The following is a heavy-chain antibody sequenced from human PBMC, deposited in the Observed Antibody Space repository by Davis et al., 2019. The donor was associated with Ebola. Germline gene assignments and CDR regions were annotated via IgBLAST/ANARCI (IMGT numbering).Heavy chain of an antibody. CDR1: GFTFRSYW. D-gene: IGHD4-17*01. CDR2: VNDDGSTT. CDR3: ARETTYGDGAFDI. Sequence: HTGGSLRLSCAASGFTFRSYWMHWVRQAPGKGLVWVSRVNDDGSTTDYAGSVKGRFTISRDNAKNTLFLQMNSLRVEDTAVYYCARETTYGDGAFDIWGQGTMVTVSS. J-gene: IGHJ3*02. V-gene: IGHV3-74*01.